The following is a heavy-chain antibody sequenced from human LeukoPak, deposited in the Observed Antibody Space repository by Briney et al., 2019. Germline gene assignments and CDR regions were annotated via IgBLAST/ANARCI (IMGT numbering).Heavy chain of an antibody. CDR3: ARDGDSGYPAPFDI. V-gene: IGHV3-48*03. Sequence: PGGSLRLSCAVSGFTFSSYEMNWVRQAPGKGLEWVSYISRSGSAMYYGDSVKGRCTISRDNAKNSLYLQMNSLRAEDTAVYYCARDGDSGYPAPFDIWGHGTMVTVSS. D-gene: IGHD5-12*01. CDR2: ISRSGSAM. CDR1: GFTFSSYE. J-gene: IGHJ3*02.